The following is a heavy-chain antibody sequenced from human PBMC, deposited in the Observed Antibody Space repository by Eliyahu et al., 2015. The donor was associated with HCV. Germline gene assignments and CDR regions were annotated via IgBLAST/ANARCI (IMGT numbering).Heavy chain of an antibody. CDR1: GFTXXXYG. Sequence: QVQLVESGGGVVQPGXSLRLSCAASGFTXXXYGMHWVRQAPGKGLEWVAVISYDGSNKYYADSVKGRFTISRDNSKNTLYLQMNSLRAEDTAVYYCAKDLWTGYPIGLASDYWGQGTLVTVSS. CDR2: ISYDGSNK. D-gene: IGHD3/OR15-3a*01. CDR3: AKDLWTGYPIGLASDY. J-gene: IGHJ4*02. V-gene: IGHV3-30*18.